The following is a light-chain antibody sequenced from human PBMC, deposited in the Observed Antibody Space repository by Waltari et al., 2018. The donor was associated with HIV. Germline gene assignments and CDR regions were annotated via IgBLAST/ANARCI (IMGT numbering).Light chain of an antibody. CDR1: RLRNYY. CDR3: NSRDSSGYHLV. V-gene: IGLV3-19*01. Sequence: SSELTQDPAVSVALGQTVRITCQGDRLRNYYASWYQQKPGQAPVLVIYGKNNRPSGIPDRFCGSREGNTASLTITGTQAEDEADYYCNSRDSSGYHLVFGGGTRLTVL. J-gene: IGLJ3*02. CDR2: GKN.